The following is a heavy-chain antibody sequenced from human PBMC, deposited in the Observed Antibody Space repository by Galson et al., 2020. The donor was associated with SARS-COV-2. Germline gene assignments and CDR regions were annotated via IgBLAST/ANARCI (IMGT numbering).Heavy chain of an antibody. Sequence: SETLSLTCTVSGGSISSGGYYWSWIRQHPGKGLEWIGYIYYSGSTYYNPSLKSRVTISVDTSKNQFSLKLSSVTAADTAVYYCARGSYYYDSSGYYWGPAGYWGQGTLVTVSS. CDR2: IYYSGST. CDR1: GGSISSGGYY. CDR3: ARGSYYYDSSGYYWGPAGY. J-gene: IGHJ4*02. V-gene: IGHV4-31*03. D-gene: IGHD3-22*01.